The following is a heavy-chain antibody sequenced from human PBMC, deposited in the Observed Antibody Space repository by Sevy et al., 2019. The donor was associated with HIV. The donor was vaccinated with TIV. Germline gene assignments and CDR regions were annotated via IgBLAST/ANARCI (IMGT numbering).Heavy chain of an antibody. CDR3: ARHGGLVDRGFDF. J-gene: IGHJ4*02. D-gene: IGHD3-10*01. CDR2: IYLSGST. CDR1: GGSIARSSYD. V-gene: IGHV4-39*01. Sequence: SETLSLTCTVSGGSIARSSYDWGWIRQSPGKGLEWIGSIYLSGSTSYATSLRSRVTISVDTSKNQVSLKMRSVTATDTAFYYCARHGGLVDRGFDFWGQGALVTVSS.